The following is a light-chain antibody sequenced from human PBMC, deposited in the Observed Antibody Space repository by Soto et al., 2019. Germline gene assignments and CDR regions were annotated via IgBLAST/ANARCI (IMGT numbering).Light chain of an antibody. Sequence: QSVLTQPPSASGTPGQRVTISCSGSSSNIGRHGVNWYQHLPGAAPKLIIYDVNNRPSGVSNRFSGSKSGNTASLTISGLQAEDEADYYCTSYASGSSHVVFGGGTKLTVL. CDR3: TSYASGSSHVV. CDR1: SSNIGRHG. J-gene: IGLJ2*01. V-gene: IGLV1-44*01. CDR2: DVN.